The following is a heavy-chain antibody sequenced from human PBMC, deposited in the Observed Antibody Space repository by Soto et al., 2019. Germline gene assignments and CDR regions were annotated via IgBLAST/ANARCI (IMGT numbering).Heavy chain of an antibody. D-gene: IGHD1-20*01. Sequence: QVQLQESGPGLVKPSQTLSLTYIVSGGSIRSGGYFWSWIRQHPGKGLEWIGNIYYNSGSTYYTPSLKSRVSIAVDASKDQFSLDLRSVTAADTAVYFCTRDKPLRYNSNSGKGSYGMDVWGQGTTVIVS. CDR1: GGSIRSGGYF. CDR3: TRDKPLRYNSNSGKGSYGMDV. J-gene: IGHJ6*02. V-gene: IGHV4-31*03. CDR2: IYYNSGST.